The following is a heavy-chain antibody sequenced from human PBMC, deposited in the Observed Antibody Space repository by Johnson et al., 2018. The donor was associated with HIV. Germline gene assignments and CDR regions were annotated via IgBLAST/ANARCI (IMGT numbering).Heavy chain of an antibody. CDR2: IWYDGSNK. CDR3: TTAVLLI. J-gene: IGHJ3*02. CDR1: GFTFSYYG. V-gene: IGHV3-33*01. D-gene: IGHD2-21*01. Sequence: QVQLVESGGGVVQPGRSLRLSCAASGFTFSYYGMHWVRQAPGKGLEWVAVIWYDGSNKYYADSVKGRFTISRDNSKNTLYLQMNSLKTEDTAVYYCTTAVLLIWGQGTMVTVSS.